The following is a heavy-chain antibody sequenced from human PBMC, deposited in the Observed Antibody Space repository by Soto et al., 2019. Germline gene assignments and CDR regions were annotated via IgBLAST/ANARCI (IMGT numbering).Heavy chain of an antibody. CDR2: IWYDGSNK. V-gene: IGHV3-33*01. J-gene: IGHJ6*02. Sequence: GGSLRLSCAASGFTFSSYGMHWVRQAPGKGLEWVAVIWYDGSNKYYADSVKGRFTISRDNSKNTLYLQMNSLRAEDTAVYYCARLHGCYYYGMDVWGQGTTVTVSS. CDR3: ARLHGCYYYGMDV. CDR1: GFTFSSYG. D-gene: IGHD3-10*01.